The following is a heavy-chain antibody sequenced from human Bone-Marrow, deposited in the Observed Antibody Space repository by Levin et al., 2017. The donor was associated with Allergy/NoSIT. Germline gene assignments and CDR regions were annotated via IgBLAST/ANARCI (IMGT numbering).Heavy chain of an antibody. CDR3: AREAVFRTLRVAWYFDL. Sequence: GGSLRLSCAASGFTVSSNYMSWVRQAPGKGLEWVSVIYSGGSTYYADSVKGRFTISRDNSKNTLYLQMNSLRAEDTAVYYCAREAVFRTLRVAWYFDLWGRGTLVTVSS. CDR1: GFTVSSNY. J-gene: IGHJ2*01. CDR2: IYSGGST. D-gene: IGHD3-16*01. V-gene: IGHV3-53*01.